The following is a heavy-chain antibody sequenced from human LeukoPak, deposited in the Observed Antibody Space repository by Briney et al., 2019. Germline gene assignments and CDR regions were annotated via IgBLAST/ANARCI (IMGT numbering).Heavy chain of an antibody. V-gene: IGHV7-4-1*02. D-gene: IGHD4-23*01. CDR2: INTNTGNA. CDR1: GHIFSSYG. J-gene: IGHJ6*02. Sequence: ASVKVSCMTSGHIFSSYGVNWVRQAPGQGLEWMGWINTNTGNATYAQGFTGRFVFSLDTSVSTTYLQISGLKGEDTAVYYCARTYGGNFYHYYYGMDVWGQGTTVTVSS. CDR3: ARTYGGNFYHYYYGMDV.